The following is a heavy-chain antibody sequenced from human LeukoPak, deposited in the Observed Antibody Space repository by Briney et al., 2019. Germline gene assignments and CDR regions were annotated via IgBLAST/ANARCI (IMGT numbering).Heavy chain of an antibody. J-gene: IGHJ6*03. CDR3: ARVEGYYYYMDV. V-gene: IGHV1-69*13. CDR2: IIPIFGTA. D-gene: IGHD5-24*01. Sequence: SVKVSCKASGGTFSSYAISWVRQAPGQGLEWMGGIIPIFGTANYAQKFQGRVTITADESTSTAYMKLSSLRSEDTAVYYCARVEGYYYYMDVWGKGTTVTVSS. CDR1: GGTFSSYA.